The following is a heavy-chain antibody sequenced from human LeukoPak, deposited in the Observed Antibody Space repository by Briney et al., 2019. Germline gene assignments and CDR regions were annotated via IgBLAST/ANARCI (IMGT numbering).Heavy chain of an antibody. D-gene: IGHD3-10*01. J-gene: IGHJ6*03. CDR1: GGSISSYY. CDR3: ARVSNPISFGELWKHYYYYYMDV. V-gene: IGHV4-4*07. CDR2: IYTRGST. Sequence: KPSETLSLTCTVSGGSISSYYWSWIRQPAGKGLEWIGRIYTRGSTNYNPSLKSRVTISVDTSKNQFSLKLSSVTAADTAVYYCARVSNPISFGELWKHYYYYYMDVWGKGTTVTVSS.